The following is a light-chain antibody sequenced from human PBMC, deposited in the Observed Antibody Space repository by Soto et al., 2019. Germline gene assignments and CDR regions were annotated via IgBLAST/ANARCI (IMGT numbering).Light chain of an antibody. Sequence: EILMTQSPATVSVSPGGRATLSCRASQPIASNVAWYQQRPGQPPRLLIFGASTRASDVPDGFTGSGSGTQFTLTIASLHSEDFAVYFFQQYNNWPYAFAQGT. CDR2: GAS. V-gene: IGKV3-15*01. CDR1: QPIASN. CDR3: QQYNNWPYA. J-gene: IGKJ2*01.